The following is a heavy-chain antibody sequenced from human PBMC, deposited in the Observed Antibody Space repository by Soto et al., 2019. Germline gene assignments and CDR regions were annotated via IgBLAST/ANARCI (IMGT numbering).Heavy chain of an antibody. CDR3: ATYCSSPSCRSY. Sequence: EVQLVESGGGLVQPGGSLRLSCVASGFTFSDYWMTWVRQAPGKGLEWVANIKEDGSEKYYGDSVKGRFSISRDNAANSLYLQLKYRGAEDTAVYCCATYCSSPSCRSYWGQGTLVTVSS. V-gene: IGHV3-7*05. CDR1: GFTFSDYW. J-gene: IGHJ1*01. CDR2: IKEDGSEK. D-gene: IGHD2-2*01.